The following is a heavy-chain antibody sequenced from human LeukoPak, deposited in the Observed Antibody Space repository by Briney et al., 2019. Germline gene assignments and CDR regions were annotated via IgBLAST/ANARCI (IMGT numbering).Heavy chain of an antibody. CDR1: GFTFSSYW. V-gene: IGHV3-74*01. CDR2: INTDGSST. CDR3: ARDPAGAFDI. Sequence: GGSLRLSCAASGFTFSSYWMHWVRQAPEKGLVWVSRINTDGSSTSYADSVKGRFTISRDNAKNTLYLQMNSLRAEDTAVYYCARDPAGAFDIWGQGTMVTVSS. J-gene: IGHJ3*02.